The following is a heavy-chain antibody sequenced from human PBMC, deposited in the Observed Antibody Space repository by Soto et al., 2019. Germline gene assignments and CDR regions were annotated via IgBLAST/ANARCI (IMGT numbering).Heavy chain of an antibody. D-gene: IGHD6-25*01. V-gene: IGHV3-74*01. CDR3: ASLSAPDDF. J-gene: IGHJ4*02. Sequence: EVLLVESGGGLVQPGGSMRLACAASGLTLSHYWMHWVRQVPGKGLVWVAEISNDERNIRTSYADSVKGRFTVSRDDAKNTLYLQMNSLGGDDTAVYYCASLSAPDDFWGQGAQFTVSS. CDR1: GLTLSHYW. CDR2: ISNDERNI.